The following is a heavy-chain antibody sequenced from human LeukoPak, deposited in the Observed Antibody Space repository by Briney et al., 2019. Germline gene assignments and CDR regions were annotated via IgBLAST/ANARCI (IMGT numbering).Heavy chain of an antibody. J-gene: IGHJ5*02. CDR3: ARYVGPNIAVAGSDL. CDR1: GFTFSTYD. Sequence: GGSLRLSCSASGFTFSTYDMNWVRQAPGKGLEWVSSITSRSKYIYYAGSVKGRFTISRDNANNFLFLQMDSLRDEDTAVYYCARYVGPNIAVAGSDLWGQGTLVTVSS. D-gene: IGHD6-19*01. V-gene: IGHV3-21*01. CDR2: ITSRSKYI.